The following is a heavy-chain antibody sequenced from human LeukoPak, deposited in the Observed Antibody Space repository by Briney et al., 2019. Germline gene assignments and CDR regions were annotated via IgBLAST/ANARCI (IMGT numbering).Heavy chain of an antibody. CDR3: ARVHRLSYASFDY. CDR1: GFTFSSYS. J-gene: IGHJ4*02. D-gene: IGHD1-26*01. V-gene: IGHV3-21*01. Sequence: GGSLRLSCAASGFTFSSYSMNWVRQAPGKGLEWVSSISSSSYIYYADSVKGRFTISRDNAKNSLYPQMNSLRAEDTAVYYCARVHRLSYASFDYWGQGTLVTVSS. CDR2: ISSSSYI.